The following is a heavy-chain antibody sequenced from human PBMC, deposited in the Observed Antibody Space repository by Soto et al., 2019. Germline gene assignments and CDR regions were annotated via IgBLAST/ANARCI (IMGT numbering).Heavy chain of an antibody. CDR1: GGTFSSYA. V-gene: IGHV1-69*06. J-gene: IGHJ6*02. Sequence: QVQLVQSGAEVKKPGSSVKVSCKASGGTFSSYAISWVRQAPGQGLEWMGGIIPIFGTANYAQKFQGRVTFTADKSTSTAYMELSSLGSEDTAVYYCARDLESRAGSSWYRDYYYGMDVWGQGTTVTVSS. D-gene: IGHD6-13*01. CDR3: ARDLESRAGSSWYRDYYYGMDV. CDR2: IIPIFGTA.